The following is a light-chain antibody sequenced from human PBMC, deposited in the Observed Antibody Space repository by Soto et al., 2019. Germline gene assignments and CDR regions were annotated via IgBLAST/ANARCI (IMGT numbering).Light chain of an antibody. J-gene: IGLJ2*01. V-gene: IGLV1-40*01. CDR2: GNK. Sequence: QSVVTQPSSVSGAPGQRVTISCTGSSSNIGAGYDVHWCRQLTGRAPKLLIYGNKNRPSGVPDRISGSKSGTSASLDITGLQAEHEADYYCQSFDTRLNSVVFGGGPKLTVL. CDR3: QSFDTRLNSVV. CDR1: SSNIGAGYD.